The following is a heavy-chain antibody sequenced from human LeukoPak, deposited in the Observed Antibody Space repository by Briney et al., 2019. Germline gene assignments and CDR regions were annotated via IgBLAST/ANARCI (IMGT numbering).Heavy chain of an antibody. CDR2: ISYDGSNK. Sequence: GGSLRLSCAASGFTFSSYAMHCVREAPGKGLEWVAVISYDGSNKYYADSVKGRFTISRDNSKNTLYLQMNSLSAEDTAVYYCARYAYGSGSYRFDYWGQGTLVTVSS. J-gene: IGHJ4*02. D-gene: IGHD3-10*01. V-gene: IGHV3-30-3*01. CDR1: GFTFSSYA. CDR3: ARYAYGSGSYRFDY.